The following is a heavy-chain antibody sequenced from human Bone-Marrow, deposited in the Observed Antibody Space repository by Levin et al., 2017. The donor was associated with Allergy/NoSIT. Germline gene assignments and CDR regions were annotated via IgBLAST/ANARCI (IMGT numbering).Heavy chain of an antibody. J-gene: IGHJ4*02. Sequence: SQTLSLTCTVSGGSISSGDYYWRWIRQPPGKGLEWIGYIYYSGSTYYNPSLKSRVTISVDTSKNQFSLKLSSVTAADTAVYYCASQGVAVAGTGYWGQGTLVTVSS. CDR3: ASQGVAVAGTGY. CDR2: IYYSGST. V-gene: IGHV4-30-4*01. CDR1: GGSISSGDYY. D-gene: IGHD6-19*01.